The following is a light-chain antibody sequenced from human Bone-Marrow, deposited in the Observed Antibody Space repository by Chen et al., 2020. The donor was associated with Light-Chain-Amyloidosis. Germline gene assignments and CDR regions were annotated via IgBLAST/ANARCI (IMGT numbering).Light chain of an antibody. CDR2: WAS. CDR3: QQYYSTPYT. V-gene: IGKV4-1*01. Sequence: DIVMTQSPDSLAVSLGERATINCKSSESLLYRSNNKNYLGWYEQKPGPSHELLMYWASTRGSGVPDRFSGSGSGTDFTLTISRLQADDVAVYDCQQYYSTPYTFGQGTKLEIQ. CDR1: ESLLYRSNNKNY. J-gene: IGKJ2*01.